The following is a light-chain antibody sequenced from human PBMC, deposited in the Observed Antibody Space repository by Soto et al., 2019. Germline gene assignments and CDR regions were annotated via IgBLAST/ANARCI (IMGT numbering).Light chain of an antibody. Sequence: QSVLTQSSSASASLGSSVKLTCTLSSGHSSYIIAWHSSSQGSPLGLKREGSGTYKKGSGVPDRFSGSSSGAGCYLTISNLQSEDEADYYCETRDTVVFGGGTKLTVL. J-gene: IGLJ2*01. CDR1: SGHSSYI. V-gene: IGLV4-60*04. CDR3: ETRDTVV. CDR2: REGSGTY.